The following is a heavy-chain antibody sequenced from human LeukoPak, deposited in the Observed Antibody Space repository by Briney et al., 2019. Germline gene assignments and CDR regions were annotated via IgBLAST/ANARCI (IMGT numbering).Heavy chain of an antibody. Sequence: PSETLTLTCTVSGGSISSSSYYWGWIRQPPGKGLEWIRSIYYSGSTYYNPSLKSRVTISVDTSKNQFSLKLSSVTAADTAVYYCARHFVENWGVPPPDYWGQGTLVTVSS. CDR2: IYYSGST. CDR1: GGSISSSSYY. D-gene: IGHD7-27*01. V-gene: IGHV4-39*01. CDR3: ARHFVENWGVPPPDY. J-gene: IGHJ4*02.